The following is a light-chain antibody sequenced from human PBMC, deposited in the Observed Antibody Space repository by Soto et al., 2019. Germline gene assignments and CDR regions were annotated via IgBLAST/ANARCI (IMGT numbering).Light chain of an antibody. J-gene: IGKJ4*01. V-gene: IGKV1-39*01. CDR2: AAS. CDR1: QSISNY. Sequence: DIQMTQSPSSLSASVGDRVTITCRASQSISNYLNWYQQKPGKAPKFLIYAASSLQSGVPSRFSGSGSGTDFTLTISSVQPEDVATYYCQQSYSKSLTFGGGTKVEIK. CDR3: QQSYSKSLT.